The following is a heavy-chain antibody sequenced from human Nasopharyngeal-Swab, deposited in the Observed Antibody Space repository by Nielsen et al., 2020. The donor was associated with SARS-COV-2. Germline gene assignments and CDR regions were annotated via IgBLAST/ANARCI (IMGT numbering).Heavy chain of an antibody. J-gene: IGHJ6*02. V-gene: IGHV3-9*01. CDR3: AKAYGDYPPVYYYYYGMDV. D-gene: IGHD4-17*01. CDR2: ISWNSGSI. Sequence: SLKISCAASGFTFDDYAMHWVRQAPGKGLEWVSGISWNSGSIGYADSVKGRFTISRDNARNSLYLQMNSLRGEDTALYYCAKAYGDYPPVYYYYYGMDVWGQGTTVTVSS. CDR1: GFTFDDYA.